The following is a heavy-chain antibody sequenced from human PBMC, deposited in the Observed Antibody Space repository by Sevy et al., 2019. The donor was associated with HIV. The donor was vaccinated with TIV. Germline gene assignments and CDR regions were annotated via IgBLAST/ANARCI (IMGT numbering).Heavy chain of an antibody. V-gene: IGHV6-1*01. CDR1: GDTGSSDSAA. Sequence: SQTLSLPCAISGDTGSSDSAAWNWIRQSAARGLEWLGRTYYRSTWHKDYATSLNSRMAITPDTSKNQFSLQLNSVTPEDTAVYYCARDHNFVLDYWGQGIVVTVSS. CDR3: ARDHNFVLDY. CDR2: TYYRSTWHK. D-gene: IGHD1-20*01. J-gene: IGHJ4*02.